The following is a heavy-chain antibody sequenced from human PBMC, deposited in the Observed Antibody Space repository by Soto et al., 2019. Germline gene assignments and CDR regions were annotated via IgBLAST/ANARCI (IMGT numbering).Heavy chain of an antibody. CDR3: ASPNVYDSSGYYFDY. Sequence: SETLSLTCTVSGGSISSSSYYWGWIRQPPGKGLEWIGSIYYSGSTYYNQSLKSRVTISVDTSKNQFSLKLSSVTAADTAVYYCASPNVYDSSGYYFDYWGQGTLVTVSS. CDR1: GGSISSSSYY. V-gene: IGHV4-39*01. D-gene: IGHD3-22*01. J-gene: IGHJ4*02. CDR2: IYYSGST.